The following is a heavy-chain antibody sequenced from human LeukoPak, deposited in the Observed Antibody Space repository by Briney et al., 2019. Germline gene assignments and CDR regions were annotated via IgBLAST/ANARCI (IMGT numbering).Heavy chain of an antibody. CDR3: ASASMNGYSYFDY. D-gene: IGHD3-9*01. V-gene: IGHV1-46*01. J-gene: IGHJ4*02. CDR2: IKHSDGST. CDR1: GYSFTTYY. Sequence: ASVKVSCKASGYSFTTYYMHWVRQAPGQGLEWMGIIKHSDGSTSYAQKFQGRVTTTRDTSTTTVYMELSSLRSEDTAIYYCASASMNGYSYFDYWGQGTLVTVSS.